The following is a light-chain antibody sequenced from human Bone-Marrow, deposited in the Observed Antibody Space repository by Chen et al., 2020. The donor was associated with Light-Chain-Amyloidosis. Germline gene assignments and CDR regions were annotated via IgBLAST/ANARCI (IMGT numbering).Light chain of an antibody. V-gene: IGLV3-25*03. CDR2: RDT. Sequence: SYELSQPPSVSVSPGPTARITFSGADLPTKYAYWYQQKPGQAPVLVIHRDTERPSGISERFSGSSSGTTATLTISGVQAEDEADYHCQSADSSGTYEVIFGGGTKLTVL. J-gene: IGLJ2*01. CDR1: DLPTKY. CDR3: QSADSSGTYEVI.